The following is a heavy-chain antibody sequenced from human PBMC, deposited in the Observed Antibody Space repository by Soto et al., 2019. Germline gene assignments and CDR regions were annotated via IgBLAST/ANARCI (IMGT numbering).Heavy chain of an antibody. Sequence: QVQLVQSGAEVTKTGSSVKVSCKASGGTFSIYGLSWVRQAPGQGPEWIGGIIPILTTPNYAQKFQGRVRIVADECTTTVYMELSSLKFEDTGVYYCSTSFGIAPTVEDGMDVWGPGTSVTVSS. V-gene: IGHV1-69*01. CDR3: STSFGIAPTVEDGMDV. CDR2: IIPILTTP. CDR1: GGTFSIYG. D-gene: IGHD3-16*01. J-gene: IGHJ6*01.